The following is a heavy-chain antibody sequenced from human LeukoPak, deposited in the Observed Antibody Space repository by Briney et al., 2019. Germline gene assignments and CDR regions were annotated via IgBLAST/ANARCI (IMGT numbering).Heavy chain of an antibody. V-gene: IGHV1-69*10. Sequence: SVKVSCKASGGIFSDYALNWVRQAPGQGLEWMGVFIPVLGTANSTQNFQDRVSITADISTHTVYMELSSLKSEDKAVYFCAGIPVFGVVLHQEPVWGKGTTVTVSS. J-gene: IGHJ6*04. CDR3: AGIPVFGVVLHQEPV. CDR1: GGIFSDYA. CDR2: FIPVLGTA. D-gene: IGHD3-3*01.